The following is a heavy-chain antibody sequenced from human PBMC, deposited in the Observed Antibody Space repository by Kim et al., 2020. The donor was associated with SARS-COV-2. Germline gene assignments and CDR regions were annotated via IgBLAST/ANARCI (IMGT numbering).Heavy chain of an antibody. CDR3: AITSGSYWYYFDY. CDR2: ISGSGGST. V-gene: IGHV3-23*01. D-gene: IGHD1-26*01. Sequence: GGSLRLPCAASGFTFSSYAMSWVRQAPGKGLEWVSAISGSGGSTYYADSVKGRFTISRDNSKNTLYLQMNSLRAEDTAVYYCAITSGSYWYYFDYWGQGTLVTVSS. CDR1: GFTFSSYA. J-gene: IGHJ4*02.